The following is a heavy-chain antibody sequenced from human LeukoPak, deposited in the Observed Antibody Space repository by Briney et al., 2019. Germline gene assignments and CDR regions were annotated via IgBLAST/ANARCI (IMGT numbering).Heavy chain of an antibody. Sequence: GGSLRLSCAASGFTFNNYAMTWVRQAPGKGLEWVSGLTVGGIGTYYADSVRGRFTISRDNSKNTLDLQMSTLRAEDTAVYYCARRDVSDSSGYYPLFAHWGQGTLVTVSS. D-gene: IGHD3-22*01. CDR3: ARRDVSDSSGYYPLFAH. V-gene: IGHV3-23*01. CDR1: GFTFNNYA. J-gene: IGHJ4*02. CDR2: LTVGGIGT.